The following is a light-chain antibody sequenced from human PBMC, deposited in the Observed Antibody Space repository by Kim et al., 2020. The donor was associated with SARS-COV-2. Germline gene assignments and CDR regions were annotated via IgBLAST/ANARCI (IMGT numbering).Light chain of an antibody. Sequence: DIQMTQSPSSVSASVGDRVTITCRASQDISSWLAWYQQKPGKAPKLLIYDASSLQSGVPSRFSGSGSGTDFTLTISSLQPGHFATYYCQQDNSFPSTFGEGTKVDIK. CDR3: QQDNSFPST. CDR1: QDISSW. CDR2: DAS. V-gene: IGKV1-12*02. J-gene: IGKJ1*01.